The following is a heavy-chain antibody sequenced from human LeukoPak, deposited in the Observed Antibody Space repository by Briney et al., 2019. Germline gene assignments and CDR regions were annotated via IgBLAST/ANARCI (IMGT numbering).Heavy chain of an antibody. CDR2: IYHSGST. V-gene: IGHV4-30-2*01. CDR3: ARGYCSSTSCWFDP. Sequence: PSETLSLTCAVSGVSISSGGYSWSWIRQPPGKGLEWIGYIYHSGSTYYNPSLKSRVTISVDRSKNQFSLKLSSVTAADTAVYYCARGYCSSTSCWFDPGAREPWSPSPQ. D-gene: IGHD2-2*01. J-gene: IGHJ5*02. CDR1: GVSISSGGYS.